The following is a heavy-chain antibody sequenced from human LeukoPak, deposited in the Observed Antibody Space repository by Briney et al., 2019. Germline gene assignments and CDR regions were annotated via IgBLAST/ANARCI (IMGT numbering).Heavy chain of an antibody. CDR2: ISYDGSNK. J-gene: IGHJ6*02. CDR1: GFTFSSYG. Sequence: PGGSLRLSCAASGFTFSSYGMHWVRQAPGKGLEWVAVISYDGSNKYYADSVKGRFTISRDNSKNTLYLQMNSLRAEDTAVYYCAKEPHRGDTMIVVAHYYYYYYYGMDVWGQGTTVTVSS. CDR3: AKEPHRGDTMIVVAHYYYYYYYGMDV. V-gene: IGHV3-30*18. D-gene: IGHD3-22*01.